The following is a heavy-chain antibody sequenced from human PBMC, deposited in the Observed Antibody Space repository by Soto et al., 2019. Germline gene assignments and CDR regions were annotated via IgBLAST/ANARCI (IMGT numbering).Heavy chain of an antibody. D-gene: IGHD5-12*01. CDR3: ARVVDDGGYVGFDP. J-gene: IGHJ5*02. V-gene: IGHV4-59*01. CDR1: GGSISSYY. Sequence: SETLSLTCTVSGGSISSYYWSWIRQPPGKGLEWIGYIYYSGSTNYNPSLKGRVTISVDTSKNQFSLKLSSVTAADTAVYYCARVVDDGGYVGFDPWGQGTLVTVSS. CDR2: IYYSGST.